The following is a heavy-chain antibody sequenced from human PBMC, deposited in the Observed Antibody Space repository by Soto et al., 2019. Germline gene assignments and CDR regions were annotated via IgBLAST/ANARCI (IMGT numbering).Heavy chain of an antibody. D-gene: IGHD6-19*01. J-gene: IGHJ6*02. CDR3: AKDIAVAGTFRWRYYYYGMDV. CDR1: GFTFSSYG. V-gene: IGHV3-30*18. CDR2: ISYDGSNK. Sequence: GGSLRLSCAASGFTFSSYGMHWVRQAPGKGLEWVAVISYDGSNKYYADSVKGRFTISRDNSKNTLYLQMNSLRAEDTAVYYCAKDIAVAGTFRWRYYYYGMDVWGQGTTVTVSS.